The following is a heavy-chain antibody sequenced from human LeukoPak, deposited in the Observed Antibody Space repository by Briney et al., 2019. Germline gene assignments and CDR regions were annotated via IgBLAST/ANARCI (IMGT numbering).Heavy chain of an antibody. J-gene: IGHJ4*02. CDR3: ARDLVGYGSGTTMGY. V-gene: IGHV3-7*01. D-gene: IGHD3-10*01. Sequence: HPGGSLRLSCAASGFTFSSYEMNWVRQAPGKGLEWVANIKQDGSEKYYVDSVKGRFTISRDNAKNSLYLQMNSLRAEDTAVYYCARDLVGYGSGTTMGYWGQGTLVTVSS. CDR1: GFTFSSYE. CDR2: IKQDGSEK.